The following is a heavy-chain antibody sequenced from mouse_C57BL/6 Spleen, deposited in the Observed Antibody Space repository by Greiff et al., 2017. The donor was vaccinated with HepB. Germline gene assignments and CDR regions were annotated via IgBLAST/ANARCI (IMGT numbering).Heavy chain of an antibody. J-gene: IGHJ3*01. V-gene: IGHV1-42*01. Sequence: EVQLQQSGPELVKPGASVKISCKASGYSFTGYYMNWVKQSPEKSLEWIGEINPSTGGTTYNQKFKAKATLTVDKSSSTAYMQLKSLTSEDSAVYYCARDDYDEFAYWGQGTLVTVSA. CDR2: INPSTGGT. D-gene: IGHD2-4*01. CDR1: GYSFTGYY. CDR3: ARDDYDEFAY.